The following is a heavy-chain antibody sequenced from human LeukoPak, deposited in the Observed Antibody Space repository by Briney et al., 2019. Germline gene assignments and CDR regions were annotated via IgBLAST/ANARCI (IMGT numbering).Heavy chain of an antibody. CDR2: IYSGGST. J-gene: IGHJ6*02. CDR1: GFTVSSNY. Sequence: GGSLRLSCAASGFTVSSNYMSWVRQAPGKGLEWVSVIYSGGSTYYADSVKGRFTISRDNSKNTLYLQMNSLRAEDTAVYYCARDHVLLWFGESKYYYGMDVWGQGITVTVSS. CDR3: ARDHVLLWFGESKYYYGMDV. V-gene: IGHV3-66*01. D-gene: IGHD3-10*01.